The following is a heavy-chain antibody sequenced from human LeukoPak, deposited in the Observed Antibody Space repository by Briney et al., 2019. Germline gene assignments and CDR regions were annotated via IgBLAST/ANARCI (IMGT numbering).Heavy chain of an antibody. CDR2: ISISSSYI. D-gene: IGHD1-1*01. J-gene: IGHJ6*03. Sequence: GGSLRLSCAASGFSFSSYSMNWVRQAPGKGREWVSSISISSSYIYYVDSVKGRFTIARDNAKNSLYLQMNSLRAEDTAVYYCARDRLLEDRDYSSYYYMDVCGKGTTVTVSS. CDR3: ARDRLLEDRDYSSYYYMDV. V-gene: IGHV3-21*01. CDR1: GFSFSSYS.